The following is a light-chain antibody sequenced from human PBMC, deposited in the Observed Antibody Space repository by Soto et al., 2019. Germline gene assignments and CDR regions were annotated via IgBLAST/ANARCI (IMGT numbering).Light chain of an antibody. J-gene: IGKJ1*01. Sequence: EIVMTQSPATLSVSPGERATLSCRASQSVSSNLAWYQQKPGQAPRLLIYGASNRATGIPARFSGSGSGTDFTLTISSLEPEDFAVYYCQQRSNWPPTFGQGTNVDIK. CDR1: QSVSSN. CDR3: QQRSNWPPT. V-gene: IGKV3-11*01. CDR2: GAS.